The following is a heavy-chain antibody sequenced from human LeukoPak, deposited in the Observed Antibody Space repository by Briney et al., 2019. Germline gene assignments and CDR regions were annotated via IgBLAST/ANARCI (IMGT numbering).Heavy chain of an antibody. J-gene: IGHJ6*03. CDR3: ARGLTPKLELRRGHDYYYYYYYMDV. V-gene: IGHV1-69*05. CDR2: IIPIFGTA. D-gene: IGHD1-7*01. CDR1: GGTFSSYA. Sequence: GASVKVSCKASGGTFSSYAISWVRQAPGQGLEWMGGIIPIFGTANYAQKFQGRVTITTDESTSTAYMELSSLRSEDTAVYYCARGLTPKLELRRGHDYYYYYYYMDVWGKGTTVTVSS.